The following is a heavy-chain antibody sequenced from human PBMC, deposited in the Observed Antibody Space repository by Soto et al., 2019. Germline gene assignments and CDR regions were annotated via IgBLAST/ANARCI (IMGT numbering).Heavy chain of an antibody. V-gene: IGHV3-7*01. Sequence: HPGGSLRLSCVASGFSFSSYWMSWVRQAPGRGLEWVANIKPDASEKFYADSVRGRFTISRDNAKTSVYLQMNSLRAEDTAVYYCAIPVRQPGNSFDYWGQGTLVTVSS. CDR3: AIPVRQPGNSFDY. D-gene: IGHD6-13*01. J-gene: IGHJ4*02. CDR1: GFSFSSYW. CDR2: IKPDASEK.